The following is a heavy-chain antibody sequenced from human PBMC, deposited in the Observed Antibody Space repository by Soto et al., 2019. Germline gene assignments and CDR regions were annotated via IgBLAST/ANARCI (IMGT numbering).Heavy chain of an antibody. CDR3: AREGGIVGATAADY. CDR2: IYYSGST. D-gene: IGHD1-26*01. CDR1: GGSISSGGYY. Sequence: QVQLQESGPGLVKPSQTLSLTCTVSGGSISSGGYYWSWIRQHPGKGLEWIGYIYYSGSTYYNPPLKSRVTISVDTSKNKFSLKLSSVTAADTAVYYCAREGGIVGATAADYWGQGTLVTVSS. J-gene: IGHJ4*02. V-gene: IGHV4-31*03.